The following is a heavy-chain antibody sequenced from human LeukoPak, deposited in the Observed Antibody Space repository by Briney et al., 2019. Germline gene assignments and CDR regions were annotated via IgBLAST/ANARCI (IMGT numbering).Heavy chain of an antibody. CDR3: AREVYYGSGSYSDY. D-gene: IGHD3-10*01. Sequence: PGGSLRPSCAASGFTFSSYEMNWVRQAPGKGLEWVSYISSSGSTIYYADSVKGRFTISRDNAKNSLYLQMNSLRAEDTAVYYCAREVYYGSGSYSDYWGQGTLVTVSS. CDR1: GFTFSSYE. CDR2: ISSSGSTI. V-gene: IGHV3-48*03. J-gene: IGHJ4*02.